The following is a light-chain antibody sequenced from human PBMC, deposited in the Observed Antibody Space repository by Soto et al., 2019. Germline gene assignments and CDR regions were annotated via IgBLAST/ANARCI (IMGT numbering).Light chain of an antibody. CDR2: EAS. CDR3: HPTNEAPT. V-gene: IGKV1-5*03. J-gene: IGKJ5*01. Sequence: IHMTEASTTVCGSGRDRVYISVRASQTISSWLAWYQQKPGEAPKLLIYEASTLKSGVPSRFSGSGSGTDFTLTFGCLQTGDFEPSYCHPTNEAPTSGHGTRLEIK. CDR1: QTISSW.